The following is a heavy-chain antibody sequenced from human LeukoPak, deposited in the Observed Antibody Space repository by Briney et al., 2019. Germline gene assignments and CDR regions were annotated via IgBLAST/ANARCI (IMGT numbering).Heavy chain of an antibody. CDR1: GFTFSSYS. J-gene: IGHJ4*02. CDR2: ISSSSSTI. V-gene: IGHV3-48*02. CDR3: ARDYGDLFDY. Sequence: GGSLRPSCAASGFTFSSYSMNWVRQAPGRGLEWVSYISSSSSTIYYADSVKGRFTISGDNAKNSLYLQMNSLRDEDTAVYYCARDYGDLFDYWGQGTLVTVSP. D-gene: IGHD4-17*01.